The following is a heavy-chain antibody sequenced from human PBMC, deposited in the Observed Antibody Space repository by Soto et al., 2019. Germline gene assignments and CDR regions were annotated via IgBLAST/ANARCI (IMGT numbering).Heavy chain of an antibody. J-gene: IGHJ2*01. CDR3: ARYSPALSYWYFDL. V-gene: IGHV3-48*03. Sequence: WISKKQGKGLEWVSYISSSGSTIYYADSVKGRFTISRDNAKNSLYLQMNSLRAEDTAVYYCARYSPALSYWYFDLWGRGTLVNLSS. D-gene: IGHD2-15*01. CDR2: ISSSGSTI.